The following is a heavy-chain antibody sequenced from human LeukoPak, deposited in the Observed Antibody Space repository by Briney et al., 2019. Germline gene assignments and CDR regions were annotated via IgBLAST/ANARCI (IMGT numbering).Heavy chain of an antibody. V-gene: IGHV3-7*01. J-gene: IGHJ4*02. CDR2: IEPDGSET. D-gene: IGHD6-19*01. Sequence: GGSLRLSCAGSGFSFSSHWMSWVRQAPGEGLGWVANIEPDGSETYYVDSVKGRFTITRDNAKNSLYLQMSSLRVEDTAVYHCARLYSTGWYGGPDYWGRGTLVAVSS. CDR1: GFSFSSHW. CDR3: ARLYSTGWYGGPDY.